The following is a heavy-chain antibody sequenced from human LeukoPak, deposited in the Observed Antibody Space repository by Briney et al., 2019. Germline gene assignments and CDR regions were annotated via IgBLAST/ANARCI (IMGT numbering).Heavy chain of an antibody. D-gene: IGHD6-19*01. CDR3: AKAAAEYSSGWSFDY. V-gene: IGHV3-21*04. Sequence: GGSLRLSCAASRFTFSSYSMNWVRQAPGKGLEWVSSISSSSSYIYYADSVKGRFTISRDNAKNSLYLQMNSLRAEDTAVYYCAKAAAEYSSGWSFDYWGQGTLVTVSS. J-gene: IGHJ4*02. CDR1: RFTFSSYS. CDR2: ISSSSSYI.